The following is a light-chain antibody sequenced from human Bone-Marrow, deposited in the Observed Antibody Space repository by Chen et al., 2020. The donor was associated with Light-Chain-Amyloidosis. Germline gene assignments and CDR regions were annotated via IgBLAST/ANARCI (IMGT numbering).Light chain of an antibody. CDR1: QTISSNY. CDR2: GSS. J-gene: IGKJ4*01. CDR3: QQYGTSPLT. Sequence: EIVLTPSPGTLSLSPWEGANLSCRASQTISSNYLTWYQQKFGQAPRLRIYGSSSRATGIPDRFTGSGSGTDFTLTINRLEPEDFAMYYCQQYGTSPLTFGGGTKVGIK. V-gene: IGKV3-20*01.